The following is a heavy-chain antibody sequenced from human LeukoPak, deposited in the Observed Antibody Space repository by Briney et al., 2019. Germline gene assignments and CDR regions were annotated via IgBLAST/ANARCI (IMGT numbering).Heavy chain of an antibody. Sequence: QPGGPLRLSCATSGFTFTNYWMVWVRQAPGKGLVWVSRINSDGRTTNYADSVKGRFPISRDNAKNTLYLQMKSLRGEDTAVYYCARAPENYDVLTGYYGWYFDLWGRGTLVTVSS. CDR1: GFTFTNYW. CDR2: INSDGRTT. V-gene: IGHV3-74*01. CDR3: ARAPENYDVLTGYYGWYFDL. J-gene: IGHJ2*01. D-gene: IGHD3-9*01.